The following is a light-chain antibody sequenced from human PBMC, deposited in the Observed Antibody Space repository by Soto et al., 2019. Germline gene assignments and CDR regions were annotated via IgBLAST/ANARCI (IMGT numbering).Light chain of an antibody. CDR1: QSVSSN. CDR2: GAS. Sequence: EIVMMQSPATLSVSPGERVTLSCRASQSVSSNLAWYQQKSGQAPRLLIYGASTRATGIPARFSGSGSGTAFTLTISSLQSEDFAIYYCQQYNNWSPFTFGQGTRLEIK. J-gene: IGKJ5*01. V-gene: IGKV3-15*01. CDR3: QQYNNWSPFT.